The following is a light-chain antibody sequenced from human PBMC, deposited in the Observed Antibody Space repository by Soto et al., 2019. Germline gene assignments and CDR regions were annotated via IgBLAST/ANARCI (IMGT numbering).Light chain of an antibody. Sequence: QSALTQPPSASGSPGQSVTISCTGTGSDVASYDYVSWYQQHPGKAPKLIIYEVTKRPSGVPDRFSASKSGTTASLTVSGLQGEDEADYYCSSYADTNNLVFGGGTKLTVL. V-gene: IGLV2-8*01. CDR2: EVT. CDR1: GSDVASYDY. CDR3: SSYADTNNLV. J-gene: IGLJ2*01.